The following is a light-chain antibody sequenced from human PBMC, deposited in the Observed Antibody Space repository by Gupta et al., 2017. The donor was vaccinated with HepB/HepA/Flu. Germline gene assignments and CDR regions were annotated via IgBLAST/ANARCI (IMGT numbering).Light chain of an antibody. V-gene: IGLV2-14*01. J-gene: IGLJ1*01. Sequence: QSALSQPASVSGSPGQSIIISCTGTSTDVGGGNSVSWYQQYQGKAPQLIIFDVSSRPSGVSNRFSGSKSGDTASLTISGLQAEDEAEYYCSSYTSISTPYVFGTGTKVSVL. CDR2: DVS. CDR3: SSYTSISTPYV. CDR1: STDVGGGNS.